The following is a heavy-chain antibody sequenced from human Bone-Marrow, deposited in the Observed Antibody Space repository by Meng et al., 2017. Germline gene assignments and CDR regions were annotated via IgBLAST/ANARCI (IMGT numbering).Heavy chain of an antibody. CDR3: GRDFPGMDV. V-gene: IGHV7-4-1*02. CDR1: GYTFTTYA. Sequence: QVQLVQSGAEWKKPGATVKVSCKASGYTFTTYAINWVRQAPGQGLEWMGWINTNTGNPTYAQGFTGRFVFSLDTSVSTAYLQISSPKAEDTAVYYCGRDFPGMDVWGQGTTVTVSS. CDR2: INTNTGNP. J-gene: IGHJ6*02. D-gene: IGHD3-10*01.